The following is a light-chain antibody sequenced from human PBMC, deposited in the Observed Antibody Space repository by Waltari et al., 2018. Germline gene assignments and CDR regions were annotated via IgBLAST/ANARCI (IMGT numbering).Light chain of an antibody. CDR2: DAS. J-gene: IGKJ5*01. V-gene: IGKV3-11*01. CDR3: AHRYEFPIT. CDR1: QSISAD. Sequence: DIVLTQSPATLSLSPGERATLSCRASQSISADLAWYQQRPGQAPRLLVYDASNRATGIPARFRGSGSGTDFTLTITSLAPEDSALYYCAHRYEFPITFGQGTRVEVK.